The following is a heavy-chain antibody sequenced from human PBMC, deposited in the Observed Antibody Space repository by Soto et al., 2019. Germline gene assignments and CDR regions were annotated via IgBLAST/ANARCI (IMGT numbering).Heavy chain of an antibody. J-gene: IGHJ6*02. CDR2: IYLDDDK. CDR1: GFSLSTSGVG. CDR3: ARHRSTLNYYYYYGTDV. Sequence: QITLKESGPTLVKPTQTLTLTCTFSGFSLSTSGVGVGWIRQPPGKALEWLALIYLDDDKRYSPSLKSRLTIAKDTSKNPVDLTVTNMDPVDTATYFCARHRSTLNYYYYYGTDVWGQGTTVTVSS. D-gene: IGHD5-12*01. V-gene: IGHV2-5*02.